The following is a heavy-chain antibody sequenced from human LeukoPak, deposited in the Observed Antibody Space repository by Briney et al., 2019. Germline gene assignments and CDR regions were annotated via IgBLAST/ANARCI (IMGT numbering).Heavy chain of an antibody. CDR1: GGSISSYY. J-gene: IGHJ5*02. CDR2: IYYSGST. Sequence: SETLSLTCTVSGGSISSYYWSWVRQPPGKGLEWIGYIYYSGSTNYNPSLKSRVTISVDTSKNQFSLKLSSVTAADTAVYYCARDENGYVWGSFRAWGQGTLVTVSS. D-gene: IGHD3-16*02. CDR3: ARDENGYVWGSFRA. V-gene: IGHV4-59*12.